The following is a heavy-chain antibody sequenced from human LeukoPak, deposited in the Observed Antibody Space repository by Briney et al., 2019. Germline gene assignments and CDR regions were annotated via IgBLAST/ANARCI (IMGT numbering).Heavy chain of an antibody. CDR2: MSGSGGSA. CDR1: GFTFSSYA. J-gene: IGHJ4*02. V-gene: IGHV3-23*01. D-gene: IGHD4-17*01. Sequence: PGGSLRLSCAASGFTFSSYAMSWVRQDPGKGLEWVSAMSGSGGSAYYADSVKGRFTISRDNSKNTLYLQMNSLRAEDTAVYYCAKDLLSGMTTVTNFDYWSQGTPVTVSS. CDR3: AKDLLSGMTTVTNFDY.